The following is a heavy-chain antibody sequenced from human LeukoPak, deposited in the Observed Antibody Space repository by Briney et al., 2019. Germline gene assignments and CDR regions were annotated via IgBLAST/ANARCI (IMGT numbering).Heavy chain of an antibody. Sequence: SGGSLRLSCAASGFTVSSNYMSWVRQAPGKGLEWVSVTYSGGSTYYADSVKGRFTISRDNSKNTLYLQMNSLRAEDTAVYYCARLPYYYDSSGYSYAFDIWGQGTMVTVSS. J-gene: IGHJ3*02. CDR1: GFTVSSNY. CDR3: ARLPYYYDSSGYSYAFDI. CDR2: TYSGGST. D-gene: IGHD3-22*01. V-gene: IGHV3-66*02.